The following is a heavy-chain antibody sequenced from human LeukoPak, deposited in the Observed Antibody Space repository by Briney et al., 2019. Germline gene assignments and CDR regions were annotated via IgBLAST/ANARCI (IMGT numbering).Heavy chain of an antibody. CDR3: ARVTSRFWTGYYDPFDI. V-gene: IGHV1-8*03. Sequence: EASVKVSCKASGYTLTNYDINWVRQATGQGLEWMGWLHPNSGTAGYAQNFQGRVTITGDTSMSTAYMELSSLRSEDTAVYYCARVTSRFWTGYYDPFDIWGQGTMVTVSS. D-gene: IGHD3/OR15-3a*01. CDR2: LHPNSGTA. CDR1: GYTLTNYD. J-gene: IGHJ3*02.